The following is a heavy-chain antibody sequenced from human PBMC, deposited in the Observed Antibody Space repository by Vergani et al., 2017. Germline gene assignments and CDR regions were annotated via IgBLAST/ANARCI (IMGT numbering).Heavy chain of an antibody. CDR2: VSFRGDT. CDR1: GASVNSYY. D-gene: IGHD3-10*01. Sequence: QVKLQESGPGLVKPSETLSLTCTVSGASVNSYYWSWIRQPPGKGLEWMGYVSFRGDTLYDPSVKGRMTISLNTSSNQFSLYLTSVTFADTAVYYCARSRIYYGAGSPEYWGQGTLVTVSS. V-gene: IGHV4-59*02. J-gene: IGHJ4*02. CDR3: ARSRIYYGAGSPEY.